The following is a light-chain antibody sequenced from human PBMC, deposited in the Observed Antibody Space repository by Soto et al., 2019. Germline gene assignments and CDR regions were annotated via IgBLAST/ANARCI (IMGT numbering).Light chain of an antibody. V-gene: IGKV3-20*01. CDR1: QSVRSSY. J-gene: IGKJ3*01. Sequence: VCTQSPDTLSLSPGESATLSCRASQSVRSSYLAWYQRKPGQAHRLLIHTTSIRATDIPDRFSASGSGTDFTLTISRLEPEDFALYYSQQCGVSPLFSFGPGTKVD. CDR2: TTS. CDR3: QQCGVSPLFS.